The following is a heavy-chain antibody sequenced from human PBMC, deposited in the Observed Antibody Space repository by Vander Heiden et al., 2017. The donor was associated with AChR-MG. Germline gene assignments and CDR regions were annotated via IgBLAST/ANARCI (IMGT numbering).Heavy chain of an antibody. Sequence: QVQLVQSGAEGKKPGASVKVSCKASGYTVINYAMHWVRSAPGKRLEWMGWINTGNGNTKYSQKFQGRLTITRDTSATTAYMELTSLRSEDSAVYYCTRGGDFDPWGQGTLVTVSS. CDR2: INTGNGNT. V-gene: IGHV1-3*04. CDR3: TRGGDFDP. J-gene: IGHJ5*02. D-gene: IGHD1-26*01. CDR1: GYTVINYA.